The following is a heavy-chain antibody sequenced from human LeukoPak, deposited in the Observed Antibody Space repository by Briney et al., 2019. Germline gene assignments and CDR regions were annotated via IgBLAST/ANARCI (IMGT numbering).Heavy chain of an antibody. Sequence: PGGSLRLSCTGSGCTLGDYAVTWVRQAPGKGLEWLGFIRCKTYGGATEYAASVKGGFTISRDDSRSIAYLQMNSLKTEDTALYFCTRDEVRGCTNGVCYGMDVWGQGTTVTVSS. CDR3: TRDEVRGCTNGVCYGMDV. V-gene: IGHV3-49*04. CDR1: GCTLGDYA. CDR2: IRCKTYGGAT. J-gene: IGHJ6*02. D-gene: IGHD2-8*01.